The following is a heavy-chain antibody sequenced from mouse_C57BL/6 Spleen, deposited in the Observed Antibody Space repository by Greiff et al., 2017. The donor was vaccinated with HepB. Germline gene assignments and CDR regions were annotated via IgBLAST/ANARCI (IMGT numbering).Heavy chain of an antibody. CDR2: IWSGGST. J-gene: IGHJ4*01. CDR1: GFSLTSYG. CDR3: ARNPPHYYGSSPSYAMDY. Sequence: QVQLQQSGPGLVQPSQSLSITCTVSGFSLTSYGVHWVRQSPGKGLEWLGVIWSGGSTDYNAAFISRLSISKDNSKSQVFFKMNSLQAGDTAIYYCARNPPHYYGSSPSYAMDYWGQGTSVTVSS. D-gene: IGHD1-1*01. V-gene: IGHV2-2*01.